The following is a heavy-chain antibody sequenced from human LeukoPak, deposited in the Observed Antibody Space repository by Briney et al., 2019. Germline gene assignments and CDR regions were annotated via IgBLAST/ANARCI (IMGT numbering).Heavy chain of an antibody. CDR3: AKDRYSYAFEYSDS. D-gene: IGHD5-18*01. V-gene: IGHV3-7*01. Sequence: GGSLRLSCAASGFTFSSYWMSWVRQAPGKGLEWVANINQDGSEKYHVDSVKGRFTISRDNSKNTLSLQVSSLRTEDTAVYYCAKDRYSYAFEYSDSWGQGTLVTVSS. J-gene: IGHJ4*02. CDR1: GFTFSSYW. CDR2: INQDGSEK.